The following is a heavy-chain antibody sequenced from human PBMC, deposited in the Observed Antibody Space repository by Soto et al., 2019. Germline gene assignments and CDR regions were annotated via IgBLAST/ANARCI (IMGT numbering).Heavy chain of an antibody. CDR1: GGSISSYY. CDR3: ARAYWRDYGDYPFDY. CDR2: IYYSGST. V-gene: IGHV4-59*01. Sequence: PSETLSLTCTVSGGSISSYYWSWIRQPPGKGLEWIGYIYYSGSTNYNPSLKSRVTISVDTSKNQFSLKLSSVTAADTAVYYCARAYWRDYGDYPFDYWGQGTLVTVSS. D-gene: IGHD4-17*01. J-gene: IGHJ4*02.